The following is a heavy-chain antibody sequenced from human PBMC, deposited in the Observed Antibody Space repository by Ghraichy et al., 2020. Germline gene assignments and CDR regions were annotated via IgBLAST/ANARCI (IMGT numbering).Heavy chain of an antibody. CDR3: AKVKATRLLIDY. CDR1: GFTFSSYA. D-gene: IGHD5-12*01. CDR2: ISGSGGST. J-gene: IGHJ4*02. Sequence: GGSLRLSCAASGFTFSSYAMNWVRQAPGKGLEWVSTISGSGGSTYYADSVKGRFTISRDNSKNTLYLQMNSLRADDTAVYYCAKVKATRLLIDYWGQGTLVAVSS. V-gene: IGHV3-23*01.